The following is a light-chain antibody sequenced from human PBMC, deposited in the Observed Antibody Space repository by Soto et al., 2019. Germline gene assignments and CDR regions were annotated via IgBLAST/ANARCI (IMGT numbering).Light chain of an antibody. V-gene: IGKV3-20*01. CDR1: QSVNSNY. Sequence: EIVLTQSPGTLSLSPGERATLSCRASQSVNSNYLAGYQQKPGQVPRPLIYGASIRAAGVPDRLSGSGSGTDFTLTISRLEPEDYAVYYCQQYGTSPRTFGQGTKLEIK. CDR3: QQYGTSPRT. CDR2: GAS. J-gene: IGKJ2*02.